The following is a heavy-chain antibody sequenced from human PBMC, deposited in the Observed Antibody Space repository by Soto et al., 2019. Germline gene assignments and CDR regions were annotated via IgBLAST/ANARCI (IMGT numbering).Heavy chain of an antibody. D-gene: IGHD3-10*01. V-gene: IGHV1-18*01. CDR2: ISPYNGDT. Sequence: QVQLVQSGAEVKKPGASVKVSCKTSGYTFTSHGISWVRQAPGQGLEWMGWISPYNGDTNYAQKLQGRVSVTTDSSTITAYMELRSLRSEDTAVYYCARMVRGSTVGYYYYMDVWGKGTTVTVSS. CDR3: ARMVRGSTVGYYYYMDV. J-gene: IGHJ6*03. CDR1: GYTFTSHG.